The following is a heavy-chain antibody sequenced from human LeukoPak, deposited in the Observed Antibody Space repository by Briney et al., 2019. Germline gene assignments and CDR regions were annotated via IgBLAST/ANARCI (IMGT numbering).Heavy chain of an antibody. V-gene: IGHV1-69*04. Sequence: ASVKVSCKASGGTFSSYAISWVRQAPGQGLEWMGRIIPILGIANYAQKFQGRVTITADKSTSTAYMELSSLRSEDTAVYYCAGDYYGSGTPFDPWGQGTLVTVSS. D-gene: IGHD3-10*01. J-gene: IGHJ5*02. CDR1: GGTFSSYA. CDR3: AGDYYGSGTPFDP. CDR2: IIPILGIA.